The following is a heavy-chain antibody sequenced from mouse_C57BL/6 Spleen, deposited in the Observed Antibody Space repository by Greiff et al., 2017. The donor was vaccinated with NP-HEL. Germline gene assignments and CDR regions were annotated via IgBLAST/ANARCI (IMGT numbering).Heavy chain of an antibody. CDR1: GYTFTSYW. Sequence: QVQLQQSGAELVRPGSSVKLSCKASGYTFTSYWMDWVKQRPGQGLEWIGNIYPSDSETRYNQKFKDKATLTVDKSSSTAYMQLSSLTSEDSAVYYCARGSNYYAMDYWGQGTSVTVSS. CDR3: ARGSNYYAMDY. V-gene: IGHV1-61*01. J-gene: IGHJ4*01. CDR2: IYPSDSET. D-gene: IGHD2-5*01.